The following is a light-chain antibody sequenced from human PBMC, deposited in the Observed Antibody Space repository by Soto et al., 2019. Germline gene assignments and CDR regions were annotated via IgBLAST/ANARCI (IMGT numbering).Light chain of an antibody. CDR1: SSDVGSYNL. V-gene: IGLV2-23*02. CDR3: CSYAGSSTWVV. CDR2: EVS. J-gene: IGLJ2*01. Sequence: QSVLTQPASVSGSPGQSITISCTGTSSDVGSYNLVSWYQQHPGKAPKLMIYEVSKRPSGVSNRFSGSKSGNTASLTISGLQVEDEADYYCCSYAGSSTWVVFGGGTKLTVL.